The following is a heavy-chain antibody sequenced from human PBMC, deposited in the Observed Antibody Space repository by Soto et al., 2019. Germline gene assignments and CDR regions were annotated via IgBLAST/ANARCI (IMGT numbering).Heavy chain of an antibody. Sequence: QLQLQESGSGLVKPSETLSLTCAVSGGSISSGGYPWSWIRQPPGKGLEWIGYIYHSGSTYYNPSLKSRVTLSVDRSKNQFSLKLSSVTATDTAVYYCARVFDTVGSFEYWGQGTLVTVSS. V-gene: IGHV4-30-2*01. CDR3: ARVFDTVGSFEY. CDR1: GGSISSGGYP. J-gene: IGHJ4*02. D-gene: IGHD3-10*02. CDR2: IYHSGST.